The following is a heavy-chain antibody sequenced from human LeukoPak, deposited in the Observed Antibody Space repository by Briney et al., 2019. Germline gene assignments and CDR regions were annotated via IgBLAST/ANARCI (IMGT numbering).Heavy chain of an antibody. D-gene: IGHD3-3*01. CDR3: ARSPYYDFWSGYYPFDY. J-gene: IGHJ4*02. V-gene: IGHV7-4-1*02. CDR2: INTNTGNP. Sequence: ASVKVSCKASGYTFTSCAMNWVRQAPGQGLEWMGWINTNTGNPTYAQGFTGRFVFSLDTSVSTAYLQISSLKAEDTAVYYCARSPYYDFWSGYYPFDYWGQGTLVTVSS. CDR1: GYTFTSCA.